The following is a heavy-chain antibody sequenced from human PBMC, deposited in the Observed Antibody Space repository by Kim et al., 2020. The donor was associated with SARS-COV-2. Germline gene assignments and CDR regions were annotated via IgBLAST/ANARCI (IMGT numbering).Heavy chain of an antibody. V-gene: IGHV3-30*02. D-gene: IGHD6-13*01. J-gene: IGHJ6*02. Sequence: KGRFTISRDNSKNTLYLQMNSLRAEDTAVYYCANDLWQQLPDFYYYYGMDVWGQGTTVTVSS. CDR3: ANDLWQQLPDFYYYYGMDV.